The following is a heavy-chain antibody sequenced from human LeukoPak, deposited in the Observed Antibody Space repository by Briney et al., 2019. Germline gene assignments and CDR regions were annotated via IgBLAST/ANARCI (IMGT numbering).Heavy chain of an antibody. CDR3: ARDPAWYGSGSSWFDP. V-gene: IGHV4-4*02. Sequence: SGTLSLTCAVSGGSISSTNWWSWVRQPPGKGLEWIGEIYHSGSTNYNPSLKSRVTISVDKSKNQFSLKLSSVTAADTAVYYCARDPAWYGSGSSWFDPWGQGTLVTVSS. J-gene: IGHJ5*02. CDR2: IYHSGST. CDR1: GGSISSTNW. D-gene: IGHD3-10*01.